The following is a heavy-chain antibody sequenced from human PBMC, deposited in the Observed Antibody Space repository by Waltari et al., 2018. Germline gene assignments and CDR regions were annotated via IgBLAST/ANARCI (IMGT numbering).Heavy chain of an antibody. CDR2: MTPNSGNT. Sequence: QVQLVQSGPEVKQPGASVKVSCEASGYIFTDYDINWVGQAPGQGFEWRGWMTPNSGNTGYAQKFQGRVTMTMNTPTRRAYIELRDLRSDDTAVYYCTRRREFFGPDYWGQGSLVTVSA. CDR1: GYIFTDYD. CDR3: TRRREFFGPDY. J-gene: IGHJ4*02. D-gene: IGHD3-3*01. V-gene: IGHV1-8*01.